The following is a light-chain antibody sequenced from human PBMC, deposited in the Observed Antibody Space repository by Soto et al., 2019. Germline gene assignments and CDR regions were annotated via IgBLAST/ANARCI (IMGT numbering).Light chain of an antibody. Sequence: DIQMTQSPSTLSASIGDRVTITCRASQSIGSWLAWYQQKPGKAPKFLIYDASSLEAGVPSRFSGSGSGTEFTLTISSLQPDDFATYYCQQYDSYSPTFGQGTKLEIK. CDR3: QQYDSYSPT. V-gene: IGKV1-5*01. J-gene: IGKJ1*01. CDR2: DAS. CDR1: QSIGSW.